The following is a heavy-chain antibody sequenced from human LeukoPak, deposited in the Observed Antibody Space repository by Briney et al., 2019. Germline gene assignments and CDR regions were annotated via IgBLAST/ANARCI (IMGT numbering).Heavy chain of an antibody. V-gene: IGHV3-66*02. J-gene: IGHJ4*02. CDR1: GFTVSSNY. CDR2: IYSGGST. CDR3: AREGSLGGHQN. D-gene: IGHD3-10*01. Sequence: GGSLRLSCAASGFTVSSNYMSWVRQPPGKGMEWVSVIYSGGSTYYADSVKGRFTISRDNSKNTLYLQMNSLRAEDTAVYYCAREGSLGGHQNWGQGTLVTVSS.